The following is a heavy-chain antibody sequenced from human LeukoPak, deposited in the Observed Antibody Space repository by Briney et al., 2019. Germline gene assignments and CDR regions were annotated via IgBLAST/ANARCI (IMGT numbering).Heavy chain of an antibody. CDR1: GFTFSSYE. D-gene: IGHD5-12*01. Sequence: AGGSLRLSCAASGFTFSSYEMKWVRQAPGKGLEWISYISPDGSTIDCADSVKGRFTISRDNAENSLYLQMNSLRDEDTAVYYCARDRYALQYWGQGTLVTVSS. CDR3: ARDRYALQY. V-gene: IGHV3-48*03. CDR2: ISPDGSTI. J-gene: IGHJ1*01.